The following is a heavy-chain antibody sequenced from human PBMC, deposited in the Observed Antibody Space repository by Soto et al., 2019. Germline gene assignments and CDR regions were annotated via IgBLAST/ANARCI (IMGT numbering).Heavy chain of an antibody. CDR1: GFTFSSYA. CDR2: ITGSGGST. J-gene: IGHJ4*02. Sequence: EVQLLESGGGLVQPGGSLRLSCAASGFTFSSYAMSWVRQAPVKGLEWVSAITGSGGSTYYADSVKGRFTVSRDNSENTLYLQMNSLRAEDTAVYYCARCPGIPVTGTLGYWGQGTPVTVSS. V-gene: IGHV3-23*01. D-gene: IGHD6-19*01. CDR3: ARCPGIPVTGTLGY.